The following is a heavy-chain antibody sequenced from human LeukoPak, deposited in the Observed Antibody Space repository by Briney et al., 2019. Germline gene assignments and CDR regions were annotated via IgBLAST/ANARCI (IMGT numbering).Heavy chain of an antibody. V-gene: IGHV3-74*01. D-gene: IGHD3-10*01. CDR3: ARRVIRLGFDP. Sequence: GGSLRLSCAASGFTFSRYEMNRVRQAPGKGLVWVSRINSDGSSTSYADSVKGRFTISRDNAKNTLYLQMNSLRAEDTAVYYCARRVIRLGFDPWGQGTLVTVSS. CDR1: GFTFSRYE. CDR2: INSDGSST. J-gene: IGHJ5*02.